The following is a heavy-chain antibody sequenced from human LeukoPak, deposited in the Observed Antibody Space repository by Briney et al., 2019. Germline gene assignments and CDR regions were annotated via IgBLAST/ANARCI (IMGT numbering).Heavy chain of an antibody. D-gene: IGHD6-13*01. CDR3: ARGGIAAPGGDYYFDY. V-gene: IGHV4-34*01. CDR2: ISHSGST. CDR1: GGSFSGYY. Sequence: SETLSLTCAVYGGSFSGYYWSWIRQPPGKGLEWIGEISHSGSTNYNPSLKSRVTISVDTSKNQFSLKLSSVTAADTAVYYCARGGIAAPGGDYYFDYWGQGTLVTVSS. J-gene: IGHJ4*02.